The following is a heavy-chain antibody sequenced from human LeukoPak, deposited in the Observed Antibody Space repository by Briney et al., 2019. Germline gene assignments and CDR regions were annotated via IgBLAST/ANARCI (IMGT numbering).Heavy chain of an antibody. Sequence: GGSLRLSCAASGFTFSSYGMHWVRQAPGKGLEWVAVIAYDGSNKYYADSVKGRFTISRDNSKNTLYLQMNSLRAEDTAVYYCARDKIKGYWGQGTLVTVSS. J-gene: IGHJ4*02. CDR1: GFTFSSYG. V-gene: IGHV3-30*03. CDR3: ARDKIKGY. CDR2: IAYDGSNK.